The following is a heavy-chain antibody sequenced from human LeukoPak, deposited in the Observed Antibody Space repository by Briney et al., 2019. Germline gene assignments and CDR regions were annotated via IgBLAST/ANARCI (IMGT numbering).Heavy chain of an antibody. CDR2: ISSTSSYI. J-gene: IGHJ4*02. D-gene: IGHD3-22*01. V-gene: IGHV3-21*01. CDR1: GFTFSSYS. Sequence: GGSLRLSCAASGFTFSSYSMNWVRQAPGMGLEWVSSISSTSSYIYYSNSVRGRFTISRDNAKNSLYLQMNSLRAEDTAVYYCAREIYYYDSGGYYYPDYWGQGALVTVSS. CDR3: AREIYYYDSGGYYYPDY.